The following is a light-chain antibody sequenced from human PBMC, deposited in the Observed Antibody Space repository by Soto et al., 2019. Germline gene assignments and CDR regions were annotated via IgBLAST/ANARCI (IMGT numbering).Light chain of an antibody. V-gene: IGLV2-23*02. J-gene: IGLJ2*01. CDR2: EVT. CDR3: ASWDDSLRGVL. Sequence: QSALTQPASVSGSPGQSITISCTGTRSDIGSYNSIAWYQQHPGKAPRVMIFEVTKRPSGISNRFSGSKSGSTASLTISGLQAEDEADYFCASWDDSLRGVLFGGGTKLTVL. CDR1: RSDIGSYNS.